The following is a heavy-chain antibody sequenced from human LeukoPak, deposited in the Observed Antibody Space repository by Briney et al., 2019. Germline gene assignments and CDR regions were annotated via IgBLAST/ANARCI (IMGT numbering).Heavy chain of an antibody. CDR2: IRSKANSYAT. CDR1: GFTFSGSA. V-gene: IGHV3-73*01. J-gene: IGHJ4*02. CDR3: AREVAAEGMRHFDY. D-gene: IGHD6-13*01. Sequence: GGSLRLSCAASGFTFSGSAMHWVRQASGKGLEWVGRIRSKANSYATAYAASVKGRFTISRDDSKNTAYLQMNSLRAEDTALYYCAREVAAEGMRHFDYWGQGTLVTVSS.